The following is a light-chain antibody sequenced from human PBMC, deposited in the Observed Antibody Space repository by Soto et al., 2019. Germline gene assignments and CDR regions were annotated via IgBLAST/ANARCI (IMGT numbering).Light chain of an antibody. J-gene: IGLJ1*01. V-gene: IGLV2-14*03. CDR2: DVS. Sequence: QSALTQPASVSGSRGQSITISCTGTSSDVGAYNFVSWYQQHPGKLPKLMIFDVSRRPSGVSDRFSGSKSGNTASLTISGLLAEGEGDSYCSSYTSSSTHVFGSGTKVTVL. CDR1: SSDVGAYNF. CDR3: SSYTSSSTHV.